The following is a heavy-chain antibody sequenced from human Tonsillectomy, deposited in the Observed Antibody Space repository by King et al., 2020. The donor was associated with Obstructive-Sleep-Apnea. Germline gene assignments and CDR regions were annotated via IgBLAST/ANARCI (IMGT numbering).Heavy chain of an antibody. J-gene: IGHJ4*02. D-gene: IGHD1-26*01. CDR2: IYYGGST. Sequence: QLQESGPGLVKPSETLSLTCIVSGGSISSSRYYWGWIRQPPGKGLEWIGNIYYGGSTYYNPSLKSRVTISVDTSKNQFSMKLSSVTAADTAVYYCARDFSGSYNFDFWGQGTLVTVSS. CDR3: ARDFSGSYNFDF. CDR1: GGSISSSRYY. V-gene: IGHV4-39*07.